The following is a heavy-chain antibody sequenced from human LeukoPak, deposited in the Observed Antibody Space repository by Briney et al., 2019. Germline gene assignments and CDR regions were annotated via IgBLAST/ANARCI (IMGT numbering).Heavy chain of an antibody. V-gene: IGHV1-2*02. CDR1: GYTLTGYY. D-gene: IGHD1-26*01. Sequence: ASVKVSCKASGYTLTGYYMHCVRQAPGQGLEWVGWINPKSGGTTYARKFQGRVTMTRDTSISTAYMELSRLTSDDTAVYYCARGPQRNSGTDDPVFDYWGQGTLVTVSS. J-gene: IGHJ4*02. CDR3: ARGPQRNSGTDDPVFDY. CDR2: INPKSGGT.